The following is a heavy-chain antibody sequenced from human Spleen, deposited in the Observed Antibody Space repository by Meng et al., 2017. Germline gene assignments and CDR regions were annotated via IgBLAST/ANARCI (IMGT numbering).Heavy chain of an antibody. D-gene: IGHD3-22*01. CDR3: ARKGRSGDYYDSSGYADH. J-gene: IGHJ4*02. CDR2: IKQDGTDK. V-gene: IGHV3-7*01. CDR1: GFTFSNYV. Sequence: GESLKISCAASGFTFSNYVMHWVRRAPGKGLEWVANIKQDGTDKYYVDSVKGRFTISRDNAKNSLCLQMSSLRAGDTAVYYCARKGRSGDYYDSSGYADHWGQGALVTVSS.